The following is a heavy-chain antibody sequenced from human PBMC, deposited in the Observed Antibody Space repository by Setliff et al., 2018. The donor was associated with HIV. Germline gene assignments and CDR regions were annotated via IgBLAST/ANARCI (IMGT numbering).Heavy chain of an antibody. Sequence: SETLSLTCNISGASMNSYYWSWIRQSAGQELEWIGRIYVNGKANYNPSLKSRVTMSVGKSKSQFSLRLRSVTAADTAVYYCVRERRWLQEYYYYMDVWGNGTTVTVSS. CDR3: VRERRWLQEYYYYMDV. D-gene: IGHD3-16*01. J-gene: IGHJ6*04. CDR1: GASMNSYY. V-gene: IGHV4-4*07. CDR2: IYVNGKA.